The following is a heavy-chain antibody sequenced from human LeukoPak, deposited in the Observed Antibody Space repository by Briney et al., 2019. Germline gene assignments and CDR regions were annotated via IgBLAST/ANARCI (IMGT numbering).Heavy chain of an antibody. V-gene: IGHV4-38-2*02. D-gene: IGHD2/OR15-2a*01. J-gene: IGHJ3*02. CDR3: ARDTFYDRGAFDI. CDR1: GYSISSGYF. CDR2: IFQSATT. Sequence: PSETLSLTCTVSGYSISSGYFWGWIRQPPGKVLEWIGSIFQSATTHYNPSLESRVTISIDTPKNQFSLKLSCVTAADTAFYYCARDTFYDRGAFDIGGQGTVATVSS.